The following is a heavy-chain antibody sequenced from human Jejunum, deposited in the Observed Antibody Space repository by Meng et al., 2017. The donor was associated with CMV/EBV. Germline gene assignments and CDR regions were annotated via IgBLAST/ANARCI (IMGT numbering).Heavy chain of an antibody. J-gene: IGHJ2*01. CDR3: ARESVYDGWFFDL. V-gene: IGHV3-21*01. CDR1: DFTFSSYN. Sequence: ASDFTFSSYNMNGVRQAPGKGLEWVSSITSGSSFIYYADSVKGRFTISRDNAKNSLVLQMNSLRADDTAVYYCARESVYDGWFFDLWGRGTLVTVSS. CDR2: ITSGSSFI. D-gene: IGHD2/OR15-2a*01.